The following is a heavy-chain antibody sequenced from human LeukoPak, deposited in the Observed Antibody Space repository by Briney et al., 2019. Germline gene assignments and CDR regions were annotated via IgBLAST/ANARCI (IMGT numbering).Heavy chain of an antibody. Sequence: GGSLRLARAAYGFTFSSYGMHWVRQAPGKGLEWVAFIRYDGSNKYYADSVKGRFTISRDNSKNTLYLQMNSLRAEDTAVYYCAKDRSDYDFWSDGGYFDYWGQGTLVTVSS. J-gene: IGHJ4*02. CDR1: GFTFSSYG. D-gene: IGHD3-3*01. CDR3: AKDRSDYDFWSDGGYFDY. V-gene: IGHV3-30*02. CDR2: IRYDGSNK.